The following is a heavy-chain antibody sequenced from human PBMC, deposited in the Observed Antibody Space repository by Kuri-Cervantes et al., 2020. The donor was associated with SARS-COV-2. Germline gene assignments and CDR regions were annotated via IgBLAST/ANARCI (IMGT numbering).Heavy chain of an antibody. CDR3: ARLIAVAGTPDY. CDR2: IGTAGDP. D-gene: IGHD6-19*01. Sequence: GESLKISCAASGFTFSSYDMHWVRQATGKGLEWVSAIGTAGDPYYPGSVKGRFTISRDNAKNSLYLQMNSLRAEDTAVYYCARLIAVAGTPDYWGQGTLVTVSS. V-gene: IGHV3-13*05. J-gene: IGHJ4*02. CDR1: GFTFSSYD.